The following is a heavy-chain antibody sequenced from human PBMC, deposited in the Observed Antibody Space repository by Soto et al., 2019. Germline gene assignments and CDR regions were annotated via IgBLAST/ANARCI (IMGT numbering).Heavy chain of an antibody. CDR3: AKDRNHYGSGSYFDY. CDR1: GFAFNIYA. CDR2: ISGSADST. V-gene: IGHV3-23*01. J-gene: IGHJ4*02. Sequence: EVQLLESGGRLVQPGGSLRVSCAASGFAFNIYAMSWVRQAPGKGLEWVSVISGSADSTNYADSVKGLFTISRDNSKNTVYLQMNSLRVKDTAVYYCAKDRNHYGSGSYFDYWGKGTLVTVSS. D-gene: IGHD3-10*01.